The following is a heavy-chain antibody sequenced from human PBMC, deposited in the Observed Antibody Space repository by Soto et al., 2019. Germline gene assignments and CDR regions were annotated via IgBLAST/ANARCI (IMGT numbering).Heavy chain of an antibody. Sequence: SETLSLTCTVSGGSISSSSYYWGWIRQPPGKGLEWIGSIYYSGSTYYNPSLKSRVTISVDTSKNQFSLKLSSVTAADTAVYYCARKNTVTTFWWFDPWGQGTLVTVSS. D-gene: IGHD4-17*01. CDR2: IYYSGST. J-gene: IGHJ5*02. CDR1: GGSISSSSYY. V-gene: IGHV4-39*01. CDR3: ARKNTVTTFWWFDP.